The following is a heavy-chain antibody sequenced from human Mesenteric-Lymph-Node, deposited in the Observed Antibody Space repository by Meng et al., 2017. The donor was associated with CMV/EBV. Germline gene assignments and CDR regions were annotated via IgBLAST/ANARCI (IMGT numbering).Heavy chain of an antibody. CDR1: GFTFSSYA. D-gene: IGHD6-19*01. J-gene: IGHJ4*02. CDR3: ARDPGIAVAGTLDY. CDR2: ISYDGSNK. Sequence: ASGFTFSSYAMHWVRQAPGKGLEWGAVISYDGSNKYYADSVKGRFTISRDNSKNTLYLQMNSLRAEDTAVYYCARDPGIAVAGTLDYWGQGTLVTVSS. V-gene: IGHV3-30-3*01.